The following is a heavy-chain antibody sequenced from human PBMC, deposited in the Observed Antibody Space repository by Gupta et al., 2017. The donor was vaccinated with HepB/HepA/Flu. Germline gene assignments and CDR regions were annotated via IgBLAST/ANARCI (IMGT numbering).Heavy chain of an antibody. V-gene: IGHV3-48*02. D-gene: IGHD2-21*01. CDR2: ISSSSSTI. Sequence: EVQLVESGGGLVQPGGYLRLSCAASGFTFSSYSMNWVRQAPGKGLEWVSYISSSSSTIYYADSVKGRFTISRDNAKNSLYLQMNSLRDEDTAVYYCARDSPNCGGDCYSVYYYYYYMDVWGKGTTVTVSS. J-gene: IGHJ6*03. CDR1: GFTFSSYS. CDR3: ARDSPNCGGDCYSVYYYYYYMDV.